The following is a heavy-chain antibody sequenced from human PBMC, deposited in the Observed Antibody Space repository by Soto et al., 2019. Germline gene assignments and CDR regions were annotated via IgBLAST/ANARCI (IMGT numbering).Heavy chain of an antibody. D-gene: IGHD2-8*02. J-gene: IGHJ3*02. V-gene: IGHV4-30-4*01. CDR2: LSYTGST. Sequence: PSETLSLTCTVSGGPVRDAFSYWTWIRQPPGKGPEWMGYLSYTGSTYYNPSLRNRATISVDESSNPLSLRLSSVTAADTAVYYCARELEGGVFDIWGRGTLVTVSS. CDR1: GGPVRDAFSY. CDR3: ARELEGGVFDI.